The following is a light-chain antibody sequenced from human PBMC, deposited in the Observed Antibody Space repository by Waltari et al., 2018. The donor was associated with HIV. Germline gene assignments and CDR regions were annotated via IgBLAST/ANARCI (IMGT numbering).Light chain of an antibody. Sequence: QSALTQPASVSGSPGQSITISCTGTSSDVGDYNYVSWYQQHPGKAPKLMIYDVTNRPSGISSLFSGSKSGNTASLTISGLQAEDEADYYCSSYTSSSTSVVFGGGTKLTVL. CDR1: SSDVGDYNY. CDR3: SSYTSSSTSVV. CDR2: DVT. V-gene: IGLV2-14*03. J-gene: IGLJ2*01.